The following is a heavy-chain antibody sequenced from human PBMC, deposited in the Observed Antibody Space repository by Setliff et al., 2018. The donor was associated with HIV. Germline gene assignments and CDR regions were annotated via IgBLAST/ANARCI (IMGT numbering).Heavy chain of an antibody. D-gene: IGHD7-27*01. V-gene: IGHV4-59*11. Sequence: PSETLSLTCTVSGGSIENLYWTWIRQPSGRGLEWIGYVYSTGSTKYNPSLKSRATMSDDTSKNQISLTLTSVSAADTAVCYCASTSMGMTRKPIWYYNMDVWGHGITVTVSS. CDR3: ASTSMGMTRKPIWYYNMDV. CDR1: GGSIENLY. CDR2: VYSTGST. J-gene: IGHJ6*03.